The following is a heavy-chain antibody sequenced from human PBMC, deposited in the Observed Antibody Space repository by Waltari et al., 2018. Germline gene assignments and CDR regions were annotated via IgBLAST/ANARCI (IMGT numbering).Heavy chain of an antibody. J-gene: IGHJ3*02. Sequence: QVQLQESGPGLVKPSETLSLTCTVSGGSISSYYWSWIRQPAGKGLEWIGRIYTSGSTNYNPSLKSRVTMSVDTSKNQFSLKLSSVTAADTAVYYCARATYYYDSSGELSDAFDIWGQGTMVTVSS. CDR3: ARATYYYDSSGELSDAFDI. D-gene: IGHD3-22*01. CDR2: IYTSGST. V-gene: IGHV4-4*07. CDR1: GGSISSYY.